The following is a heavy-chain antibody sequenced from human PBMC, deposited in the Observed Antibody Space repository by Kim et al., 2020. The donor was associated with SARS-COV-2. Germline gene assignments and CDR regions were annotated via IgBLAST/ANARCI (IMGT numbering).Heavy chain of an antibody. J-gene: IGHJ4*02. D-gene: IGHD6-6*01. Sequence: NPSLKSRVTISVDTSKNQFSLKLSSVTAADTAVYYCARDRGSYSSSIVDYWGQGTLVTVSS. V-gene: IGHV4-31*02. CDR3: ARDRGSYSSSIVDY.